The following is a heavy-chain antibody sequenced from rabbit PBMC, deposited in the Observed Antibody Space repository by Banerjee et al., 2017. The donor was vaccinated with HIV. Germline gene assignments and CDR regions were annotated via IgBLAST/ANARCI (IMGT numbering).Heavy chain of an antibody. CDR3: ARDYINGYSDYVFNL. J-gene: IGHJ4*01. D-gene: IGHD6-1*01. CDR2: IYAGSSGNT. V-gene: IGHV1S40*01. CDR1: GFSFSSGYD. Sequence: QSLEESGGDLVQPEGSLTLTCTASGFSFSSGYDMCWVRQAPGKGLEWIACIYAGSSGNTYYASWAKGRFTISKTSSTTVTLQMTSLTAADTATYFCARDYINGYSDYVFNLWGQGTLVTVS.